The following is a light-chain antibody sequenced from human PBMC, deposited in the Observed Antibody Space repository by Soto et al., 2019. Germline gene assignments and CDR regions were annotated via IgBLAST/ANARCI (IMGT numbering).Light chain of an antibody. CDR2: AAS. CDR3: QQGASFPRT. Sequence: DIQMTQSPSSVSASVGDTVTITCRASQAVSTWLAWYQQKPGGAPKLLIYAASTLQSGVPSRFSGSGSGTDFTLTIRSLQPEDFATYYCQQGASFPRTFGGGTKADIK. J-gene: IGKJ4*01. V-gene: IGKV1-12*01. CDR1: QAVSTW.